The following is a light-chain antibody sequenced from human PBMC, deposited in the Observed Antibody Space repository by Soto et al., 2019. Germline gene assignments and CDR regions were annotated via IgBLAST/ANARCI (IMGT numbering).Light chain of an antibody. CDR1: QSLLSSADNLNY. Sequence: DIVLTQSPDSLAVSLSERATINCKSSQSLLSSADNLNYLAWFQQKPGQPPKLLILWASTRESGVPDRFSGSGSGTDFSLTISTLQAEDVATYYCHQHYSTPITVGQGTRLEIK. CDR3: HQHYSTPIT. V-gene: IGKV4-1*01. CDR2: WAS. J-gene: IGKJ5*01.